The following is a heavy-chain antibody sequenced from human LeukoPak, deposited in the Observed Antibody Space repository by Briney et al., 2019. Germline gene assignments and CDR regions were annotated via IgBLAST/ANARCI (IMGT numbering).Heavy chain of an antibody. V-gene: IGHV4-59*01. CDR1: GVSISSYF. CDR2: IYYIGSP. D-gene: IGHD4-23*01. CDR3: ARSLRWSDY. Sequence: SETLSLTCTVSGVSISSYFWSWIRQPPGKGLEWTGNIYYIGSPSYNPSLKSRVTIPVDTSKNHSSLKLSSVTAAGTAVYYCARSLRWSDYWGQGTLVTVSS. J-gene: IGHJ4*02.